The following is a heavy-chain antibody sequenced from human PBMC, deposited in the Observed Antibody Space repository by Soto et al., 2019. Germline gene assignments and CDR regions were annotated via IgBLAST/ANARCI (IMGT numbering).Heavy chain of an antibody. CDR2: IYYSGNT. CDR3: ARWDGYYDFWSGYYTRESFDY. V-gene: IGHV4-39*01. J-gene: IGHJ4*02. CDR1: GGSISSSSYY. Sequence: PSETLSLTCTVSGGSISSSSYYWGWIRQPPGKGLEWIGSIYYSGNTYYNKSLKSRVTISVDTSKNQFSLKLSSVTAADTAVYYCARWDGYYDFWSGYYTRESFDYWGQGTLVTVSS. D-gene: IGHD3-3*01.